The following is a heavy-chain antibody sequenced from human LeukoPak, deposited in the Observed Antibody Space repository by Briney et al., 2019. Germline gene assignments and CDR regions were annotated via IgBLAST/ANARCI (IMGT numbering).Heavy chain of an antibody. D-gene: IGHD1-26*01. CDR1: GGSISSYY. CDR3: ARQLVGATPPDY. CDR2: IYTSGST. Sequence: PSETLSLTCTVSGGSISSYYWSWIRQPPGKGLEWIGYIYTSGSTNYNPSLKSRVSISVDTSKNQFSLKLSSVTAADTAVYYCARQLVGATPPDYWGRGTLVTVSS. J-gene: IGHJ4*02. V-gene: IGHV4-4*09.